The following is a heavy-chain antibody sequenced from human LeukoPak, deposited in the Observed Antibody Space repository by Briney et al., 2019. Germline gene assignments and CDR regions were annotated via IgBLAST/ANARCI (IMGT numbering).Heavy chain of an antibody. D-gene: IGHD5-24*01. V-gene: IGHV4-4*07. Sequence: SETLSHSCTVSGGSISSYYWSWIRQPAGKGLEWIGRIYTTGTTNYNPSLESRATMSLDTSKTHFSLKLTSVTAADTAVYYCARGDGYTYSLDYWGQGTLVTVSS. CDR2: IYTTGTT. CDR3: ARGDGYTYSLDY. CDR1: GGSISSYY. J-gene: IGHJ4*02.